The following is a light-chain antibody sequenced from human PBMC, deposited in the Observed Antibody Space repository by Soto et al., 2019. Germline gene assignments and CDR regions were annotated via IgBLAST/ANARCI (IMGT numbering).Light chain of an antibody. V-gene: IGKV3-11*01. CDR2: DAS. Sequence: EIVLTQSPATLSLSPGERATLSCRASQSLSSINLAWYQQKPGQPPRLLIYDASKRATGIPPRFSGSGSTTDFTLTISSLEPEDFAVYYCHQRGNGPPWTFGQGTKVEIK. CDR3: HQRGNGPPWT. CDR1: QSLSSIN. J-gene: IGKJ1*01.